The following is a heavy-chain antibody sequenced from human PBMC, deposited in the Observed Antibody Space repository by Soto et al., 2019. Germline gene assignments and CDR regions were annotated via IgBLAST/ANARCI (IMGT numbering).Heavy chain of an antibody. Sequence: EVQLVEPGGDSVQSGGSLRLSCIASGFTFRNYDMHWVRQATGKGLEWVSVIDTAGDTYYAGSVKGRFTISREDAKNSLYLKMNSLRAGETAVYYCVRGMGDTGYYDNWFDPWGQGTLVTVSS. CDR3: VRGMGDTGYYDNWFDP. J-gene: IGHJ5*02. V-gene: IGHV3-13*01. CDR2: IDTAGDT. D-gene: IGHD3-9*01. CDR1: GFTFRNYD.